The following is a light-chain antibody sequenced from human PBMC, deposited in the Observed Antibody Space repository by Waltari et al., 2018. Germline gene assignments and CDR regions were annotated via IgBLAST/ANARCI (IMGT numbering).Light chain of an antibody. CDR3: QHYVRLPAT. CDR1: QSVSKY. Sequence: EIVLTQSPGTLSLSPGERVTLSCRASQSVSKYLAWYQQRPGQAPRLLLYHASTRATGIPDRFSGSGSETDFSLTISRLEPEDFAVYYCQHYVRLPATFGQGTRVEIK. J-gene: IGKJ1*01. CDR2: HAS. V-gene: IGKV3-20*01.